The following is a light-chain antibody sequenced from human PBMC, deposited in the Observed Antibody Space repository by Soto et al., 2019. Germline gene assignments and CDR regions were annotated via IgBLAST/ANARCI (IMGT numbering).Light chain of an antibody. CDR1: QSVLYSSNNKNY. CDR3: TQYHSPPRT. Sequence: DIVMTQSPDSLAVSLGERATINCKSSQSVLYSSNNKNYLAWYQQKPGQPPKLLIYWASTRESLVPDRFSGRGSWPDFTLTFSCLQAQELALYSSTQYHSPPRTFGQGTKVEIK. J-gene: IGKJ1*01. V-gene: IGKV4-1*01. CDR2: WAS.